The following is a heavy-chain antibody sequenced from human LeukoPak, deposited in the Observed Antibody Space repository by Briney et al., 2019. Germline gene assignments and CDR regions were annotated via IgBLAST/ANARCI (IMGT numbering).Heavy chain of an antibody. Sequence: SETLSLTCAVYGGSFRGYFWTWVRQPPGKGLEWIGYIYYSGSTHYNPSLKSRVTISVDTSKNQFSLKLSSVTAADTAVYYCARDMTDWWFDPWGQGTLVTVSS. CDR3: ARDMTDWWFDP. J-gene: IGHJ5*02. CDR2: IYYSGST. V-gene: IGHV4-34*09. CDR1: GGSFRGYF. D-gene: IGHD3-9*01.